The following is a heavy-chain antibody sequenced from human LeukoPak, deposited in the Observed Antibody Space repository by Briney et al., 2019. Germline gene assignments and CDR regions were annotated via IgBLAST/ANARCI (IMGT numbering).Heavy chain of an antibody. CDR3: ARESYGSRSYDYYYYYMDV. V-gene: IGHV4-39*07. D-gene: IGHD3-10*01. J-gene: IGHJ6*03. Sequence: SETLSLTCTVSGGSISRSRYYWGWIRQPPGTGLEWIGSIYSGSTYYNPSLKSRVTTSVDTSKNQFSLKLSSVTAADTAVYYCARESYGSRSYDYYYYYMDVWGKGTTVTVSS. CDR2: IYSGST. CDR1: GGSISRSRYY.